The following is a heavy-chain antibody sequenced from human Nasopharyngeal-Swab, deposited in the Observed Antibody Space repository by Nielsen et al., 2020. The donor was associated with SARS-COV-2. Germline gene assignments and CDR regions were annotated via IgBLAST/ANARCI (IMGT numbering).Heavy chain of an antibody. D-gene: IGHD2-2*01. CDR3: AKKGIVVVPAAGGLDP. CDR2: ISGSGGST. V-gene: IGHV3-23*01. Sequence: GESLKISCAASGFTFSSYAMSWVRQAPGKGLEWVSAISGSGGSTYYADPVKGRFTISRDNSKNTLYLQMNSLRAEDTAVYYCAKKGIVVVPAAGGLDPWGQGTLVTVSS. J-gene: IGHJ5*02. CDR1: GFTFSSYA.